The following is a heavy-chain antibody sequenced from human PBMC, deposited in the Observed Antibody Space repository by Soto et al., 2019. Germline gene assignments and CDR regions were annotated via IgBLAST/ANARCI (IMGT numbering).Heavy chain of an antibody. CDR1: DDFISSYS. J-gene: IGHJ6*02. CDR3: ARADYEIVTCSYAMDV. V-gene: IGHV4-4*07. CDR2: VSTSGAT. Sequence: QVQLQESGPRLVKPSETLSLTCTVSDDFISSYSWNWIRQPAGQGLEWIGRVSTSGATNYNPSLESRVTMSVDTSKKQFSLKRTSVTAADTAVYFCARADYEIVTCSYAMDVWGQGTTVTVSS. D-gene: IGHD3-9*01.